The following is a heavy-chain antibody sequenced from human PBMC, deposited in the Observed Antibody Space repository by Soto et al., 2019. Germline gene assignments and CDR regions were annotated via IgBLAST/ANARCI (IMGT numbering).Heavy chain of an antibody. Sequence: ASVKVSCKASGYTFTSYGISWVQQAPGQGLEWMGWISAYNGNTNYAQKRQGRVTISADKSVSTAYLQWNSLKASDTAMYYCARAHSNGWYQHMDYWGQGTQVTVSS. CDR1: GYTFTSYG. V-gene: IGHV1-18*04. CDR2: ISAYNGNT. CDR3: ARAHSNGWYQHMDY. J-gene: IGHJ4*01. D-gene: IGHD6-19*01.